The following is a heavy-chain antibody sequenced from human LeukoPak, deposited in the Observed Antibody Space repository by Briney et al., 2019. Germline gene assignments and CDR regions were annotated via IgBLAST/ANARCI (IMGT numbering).Heavy chain of an antibody. CDR3: ARTVVRNWFDP. CDR2: IDPSGGST. J-gene: IGHJ5*02. V-gene: IGHV1-46*01. D-gene: IGHD3-22*01. CDR1: GYTFTSYY. Sequence: ASVKVSCKASGYTFTSYYMHWVRQAPGQGLEWMGIIDPSGGSTSYAQKFQGRVTMTRDTSTSTVYMELSSLRSEDTAVYYCARTVVRNWFDPWGQGTLVTVSS.